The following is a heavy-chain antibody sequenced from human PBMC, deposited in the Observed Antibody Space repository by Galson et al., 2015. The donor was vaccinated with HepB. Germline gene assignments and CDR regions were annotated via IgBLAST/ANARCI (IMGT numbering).Heavy chain of an antibody. D-gene: IGHD6-19*01. CDR3: ARLGSSGWPNYYYYYGMDV. CDR2: INPNSGGA. Sequence: SVKVSCKASGSTFAGYYIHWVRQAPGQGLEWMGRINPNSGGADYAQKFQGRVTMTRDTSISTAYAELSRLTSDDTAVYYCARLGSSGWPNYYYYYGMDVWGQGTTVTVTS. J-gene: IGHJ6*02. V-gene: IGHV1-2*06. CDR1: GSTFAGYY.